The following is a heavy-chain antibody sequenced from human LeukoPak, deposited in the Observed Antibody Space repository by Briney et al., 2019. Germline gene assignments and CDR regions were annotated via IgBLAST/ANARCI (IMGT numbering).Heavy chain of an antibody. CDR1: GFNFKNYN. D-gene: IGHD7-27*01. V-gene: IGHV3-21*01. CDR3: ARDRLGTANYFDY. CDR2: ISGSGSSM. Sequence: GGSLRLSCVASGFNFKNYNINWVRQAPGKGLEWLSSISGSGSSMYYADSVKGRFITSRGNAKNSLFLQMDSLRGDDTGVYFCARDRLGTANYFDYWGQGVLVSVSS. J-gene: IGHJ4*02.